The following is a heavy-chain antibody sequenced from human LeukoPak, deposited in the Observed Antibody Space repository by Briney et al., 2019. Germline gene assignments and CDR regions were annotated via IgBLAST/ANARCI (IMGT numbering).Heavy chain of an antibody. Sequence: GGPLRLSCAASGFTMSHYGVSWVRQAPGKGLEWISGIRSAVETTHYVDSVKGRFIISRDNSKNTLYLQMNSLRAEDTAVYYCAKGDYYGSGGWDWGQGTLVTVSS. CDR3: AKGDYYGSGGWD. V-gene: IGHV3-23*01. J-gene: IGHJ4*02. D-gene: IGHD3-10*01. CDR2: IRSAVETT. CDR1: GFTMSHYG.